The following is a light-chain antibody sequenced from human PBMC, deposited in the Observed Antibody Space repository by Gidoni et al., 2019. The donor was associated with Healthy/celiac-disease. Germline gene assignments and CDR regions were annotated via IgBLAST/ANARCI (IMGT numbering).Light chain of an antibody. CDR1: QDISNY. Sequence: DIQMTQSPSSLSASVGDRVTITCQASQDISNYLNWYQQKPGKAPKLLIYDASTLETGVPSRFSGSGSGTDFTFTISSLQPEDIATYYCQQYDNRPFTFXPXTKVDIK. V-gene: IGKV1-33*01. CDR3: QQYDNRPFT. J-gene: IGKJ3*01. CDR2: DAS.